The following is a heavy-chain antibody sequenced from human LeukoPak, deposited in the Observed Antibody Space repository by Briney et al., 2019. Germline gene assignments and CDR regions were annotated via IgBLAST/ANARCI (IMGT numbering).Heavy chain of an antibody. CDR3: ARDPGYCSSTSCFDAFDI. J-gene: IGHJ3*02. Sequence: SETLSLTCTVSGGSISSSSYYWGWIRQPPGKGLEWIGYIDYSGSTNYNPSLKSRVTISLDTSKNQFSLKLSSVTAADAAVYYCARDPGYCSSTSCFDAFDIWGQGTMVTVSS. V-gene: IGHV4-61*01. CDR2: IDYSGST. D-gene: IGHD2-2*01. CDR1: GGSISSSSYY.